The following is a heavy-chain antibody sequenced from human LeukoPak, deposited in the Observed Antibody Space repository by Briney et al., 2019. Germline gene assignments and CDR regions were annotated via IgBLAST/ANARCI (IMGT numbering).Heavy chain of an antibody. D-gene: IGHD3-10*01. V-gene: IGHV4-59*12. Sequence: KPSETLSLACTVSGGSISSYYWSWIRQPPGKGLEWIGYIYYSGSTNYNPSLKSRVTISVDTSKNQFSLKLSSVTAADTAVYYCARTGLLLWFGDPPGYMDVWGKGTTVTISS. CDR1: GGSISSYY. CDR2: IYYSGST. CDR3: ARTGLLLWFGDPPGYMDV. J-gene: IGHJ6*03.